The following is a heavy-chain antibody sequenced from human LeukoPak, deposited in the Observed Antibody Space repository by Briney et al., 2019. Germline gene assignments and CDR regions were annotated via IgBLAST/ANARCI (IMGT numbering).Heavy chain of an antibody. CDR2: ISGGGGST. CDR1: GFTLSSCG. Sequence: GGSLRLSCAASGFTLSSCGMSWVRQAPGKGLEWVSAISGGGGSTFYADSVKGRFTISRGNSKNTLYLQMNSLRAEDTAIYYCAKTYSSSRAHYYYYYYMDVWGKGTTVTISS. V-gene: IGHV3-23*01. D-gene: IGHD6-13*01. CDR3: AKTYSSSRAHYYYYYYMDV. J-gene: IGHJ6*03.